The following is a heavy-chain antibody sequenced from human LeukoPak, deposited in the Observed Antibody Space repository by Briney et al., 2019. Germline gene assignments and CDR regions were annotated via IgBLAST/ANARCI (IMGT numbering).Heavy chain of an antibody. J-gene: IGHJ6*02. Sequence: PGGSLRLSCAASGFTFSASALHWVRQASGKGLEWVGRRSKANSYATAYAASVEGRFTISRDDSKNTAYLGMNSLKTEDTAVYYCTRFNQEPYGMDVWGQGTTVTVSS. CDR1: GFTFSASA. D-gene: IGHD1-14*01. CDR2: RSKANSYAT. CDR3: TRFNQEPYGMDV. V-gene: IGHV3-73*01.